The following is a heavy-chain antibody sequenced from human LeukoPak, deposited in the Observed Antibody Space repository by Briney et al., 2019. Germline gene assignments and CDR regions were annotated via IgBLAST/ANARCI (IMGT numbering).Heavy chain of an antibody. CDR1: GFTFSNYD. CDR2: IRNDGNNK. J-gene: IGHJ5*02. CDR3: ARDLSGSYWFDP. D-gene: IGHD1-26*01. V-gene: IGHV3-30*02. Sequence: PGGSLRLSCGASGFTFSNYDMHWVRQAPGKGLEWVASIRNDGNNKYYADSVKGRFAISRDNSKNTLYLQMNSLRAEDTAVYYCARDLSGSYWFDPWGQGTLVTVSS.